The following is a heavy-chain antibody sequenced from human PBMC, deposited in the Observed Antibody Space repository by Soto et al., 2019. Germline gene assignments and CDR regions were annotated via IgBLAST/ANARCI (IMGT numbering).Heavy chain of an antibody. V-gene: IGHV4-30-4*01. D-gene: IGHD5-12*01. CDR2: IYDSGSS. Sequence: PSETLSLTCTVSGGSVSSGDYFWSWIRQPPGKGLEWIGYIYDSGSSYYNPSLKSRVTMSADTSKNQFSLKLSSVTAADSAMYYCAREKGYISGPKNFDSWGQGTLVTVSS. CDR3: AREKGYISGPKNFDS. CDR1: GGSVSSGDYF. J-gene: IGHJ4*02.